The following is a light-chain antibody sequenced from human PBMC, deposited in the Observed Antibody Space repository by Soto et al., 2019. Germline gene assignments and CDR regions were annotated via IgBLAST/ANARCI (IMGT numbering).Light chain of an antibody. J-gene: IGKJ5*01. V-gene: IGKV3-20*01. CDR1: QTVSSNY. Sequence: ELVLTQSPDTLSLSPGERATLSCRASQTVSSNYLAWYQQKPGQAPRLLIYGASTRATGIPDRFSGSGSGTDFTLTISRLEPEDFAVYYCQQYGSSPPITFGQGTRLEI. CDR3: QQYGSSPPIT. CDR2: GAS.